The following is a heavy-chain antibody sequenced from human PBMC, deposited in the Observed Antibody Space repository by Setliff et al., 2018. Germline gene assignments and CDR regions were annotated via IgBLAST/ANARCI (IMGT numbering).Heavy chain of an antibody. V-gene: IGHV1-69*06. CDR1: GGTFSSYA. J-gene: IGHJ4*02. D-gene: IGHD3-16*01. Sequence: SVKVSCKASGGTFSSYAISWVRQAPGQGLEWMGRIIPTFATANYAQKFQGRVTITADKSTSTAYMELSSLTSEDTAVYYCARGTPSVFGGFDYWGQGTLVTVSS. CDR3: ARGTPSVFGGFDY. CDR2: IIPTFATA.